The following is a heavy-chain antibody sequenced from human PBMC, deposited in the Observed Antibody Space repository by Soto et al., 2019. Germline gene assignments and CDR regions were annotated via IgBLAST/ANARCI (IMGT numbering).Heavy chain of an antibody. J-gene: IGHJ5*02. CDR2: IKPVSDTT. Sequence: QIRLVQSGSEVAKPGSAVRVSCKASGDTFGRFNINWVRQAPGQGLEWMGGIKPVSDTTNYAPRFQGRVTLTADASTDTVYMELSSLRSEDTAIYYCARDPSTVNKLIGVWFDPWGQGTLVTVSS. CDR1: GDTFGRFN. D-gene: IGHD4-4*01. CDR3: ARDPSTVNKLIGVWFDP. V-gene: IGHV1-69*01.